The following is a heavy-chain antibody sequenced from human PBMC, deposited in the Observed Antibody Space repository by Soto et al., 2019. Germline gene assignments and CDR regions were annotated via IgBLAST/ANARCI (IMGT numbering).Heavy chain of an antibody. CDR3: ARDSLLGANWGSDY. V-gene: IGHV3-48*02. CDR2: ISSSSSTI. D-gene: IGHD7-27*01. Sequence: GGSLRLSCAASGFTFSSYSMNWVRQAPGKGLEWVSYISSSSSTIYYADSVKGRFTISRDNAKNSLYLQMNSLRDEDTAVYYCARDSLLGANWGSDYWGQGTLVTVSS. J-gene: IGHJ4*02. CDR1: GFTFSSYS.